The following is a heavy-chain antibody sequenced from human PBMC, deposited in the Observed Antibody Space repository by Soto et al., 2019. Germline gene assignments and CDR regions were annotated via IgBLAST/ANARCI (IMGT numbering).Heavy chain of an antibody. CDR3: ANDGPNRALFLAVLDY. J-gene: IGHJ4*02. CDR1: GFTFSSYA. CDR2: VSGSGGST. D-gene: IGHD3-3*01. Sequence: EVQLLESGGGLVQPGGSLRLSCAASGFTFSSYAMSWVRQAPGKGLEWVSAVSGSGGSTYYADSMKGRFTIPRNNSQNALYLQMKSLRDEDTAVYYCANDGPNRALFLAVLDYWGQGTLVTVS. V-gene: IGHV3-23*01.